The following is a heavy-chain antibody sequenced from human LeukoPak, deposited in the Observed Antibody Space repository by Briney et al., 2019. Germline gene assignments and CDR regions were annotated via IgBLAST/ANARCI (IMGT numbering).Heavy chain of an antibody. V-gene: IGHV3-7*01. J-gene: IGHJ3*02. Sequence: GGSLRLSCAASGFTFSSYWMSWVRQAPGKGLEWVANVKQDGSEKYYVDSVKGRFTISRDNAKNSLYLQMNSLRAEDTAVYYCAREGWNYDDAFDIWGQGTMVTVSS. CDR2: VKQDGSEK. D-gene: IGHD1-7*01. CDR1: GFTFSSYW. CDR3: AREGWNYDDAFDI.